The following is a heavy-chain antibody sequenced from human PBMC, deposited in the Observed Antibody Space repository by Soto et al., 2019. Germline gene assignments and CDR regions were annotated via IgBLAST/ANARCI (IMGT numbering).Heavy chain of an antibody. CDR3: ARVGSSSWYYYYGMDV. Sequence: GGSLRLSCAASGFTFSSYGMHWVRQAPGKGLEWVAVIWYDGSNKYYADSVKGRFTISRDNSKNTLYLQMNSLRAEDTAVYYCARVGSSSWYYYYGMDVWGQGTTVTVPS. J-gene: IGHJ6*02. D-gene: IGHD6-13*01. CDR2: IWYDGSNK. V-gene: IGHV3-33*01. CDR1: GFTFSSYG.